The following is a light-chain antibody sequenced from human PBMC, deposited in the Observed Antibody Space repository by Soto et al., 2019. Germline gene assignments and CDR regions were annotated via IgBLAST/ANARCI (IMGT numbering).Light chain of an antibody. CDR1: SSDIGAYNY. CDR2: EVS. CDR3: SSFTGSDKP. V-gene: IGLV2-8*01. Sequence: QSALTQPPSASGSPGQSVTISCTGTSSDIGAYNYVSWYRQYPGKAPKLIIYEVSQRPSGVPDRFSDSKSGHAASLTVSGLQLEEADDYYYSSFTGSDKPFGRGTKRTVL. J-gene: IGLJ2*01.